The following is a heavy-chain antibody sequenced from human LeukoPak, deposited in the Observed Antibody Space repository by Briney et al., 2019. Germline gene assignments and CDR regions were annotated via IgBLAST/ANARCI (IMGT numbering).Heavy chain of an antibody. J-gene: IGHJ3*02. CDR2: ISGSGGST. V-gene: IGHV3-23*01. CDR1: GFTFSSYA. D-gene: IGHD1-7*01. CDR3: AKDLELEYAFDI. Sequence: GGSLRLFCAASGFTFSSYAMSWVRQAPGKGLEWVSAISGSGGSTYYADSVKGRFTISRDNSKNTLYLQMNSLRAEDTAVYYCAKDLELEYAFDIWGQGTMVTVSS.